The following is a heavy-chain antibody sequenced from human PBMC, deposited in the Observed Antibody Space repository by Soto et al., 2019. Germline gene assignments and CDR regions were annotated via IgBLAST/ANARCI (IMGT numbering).Heavy chain of an antibody. J-gene: IGHJ4*02. Sequence: QVQLVQSGAEVKKPGSSVKVSCKASGGTLSSYTISWVRQAPGQGLEWMGRIIPILGIANYAQKFQGRVTITADKSTSTAYMELSSLRSEDTAVYYCASIAAPPTSGYNWGQGTLVTVSS. D-gene: IGHD6-6*01. CDR1: GGTLSSYT. CDR2: IIPILGIA. CDR3: ASIAAPPTSGYN. V-gene: IGHV1-69*02.